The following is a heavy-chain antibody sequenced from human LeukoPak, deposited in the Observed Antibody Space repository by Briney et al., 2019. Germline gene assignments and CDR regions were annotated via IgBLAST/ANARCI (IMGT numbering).Heavy chain of an antibody. Sequence: GGSLRLSCAASGFTFSSYAMHWVRQAPGKGLEYVSAISSNGGSTYYANSVKGRFTISRDNTKNTLYLQMGSLRAEDMAVYYCARGFLYSSSSFDYWGQGTLVTVSS. D-gene: IGHD6-6*01. CDR3: ARGFLYSSSSFDY. J-gene: IGHJ4*02. CDR2: ISSNGGST. V-gene: IGHV3-64*01. CDR1: GFTFSSYA.